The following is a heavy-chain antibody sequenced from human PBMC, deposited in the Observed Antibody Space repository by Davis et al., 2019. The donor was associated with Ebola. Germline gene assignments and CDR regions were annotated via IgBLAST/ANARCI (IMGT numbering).Heavy chain of an antibody. J-gene: IGHJ4*02. V-gene: IGHV1-46*01. Sequence: AASVKVSCKASGYTFTGYYMHWVRQAPGQGLEWMGRINPSGGSTSYAQKFQGRVTMTRDTSTSTGYMELTSLKSDDTAVYYCATERGYWGQGTLVIVSS. D-gene: IGHD2-15*01. CDR2: INPSGGST. CDR1: GYTFTGYY. CDR3: ATERGY.